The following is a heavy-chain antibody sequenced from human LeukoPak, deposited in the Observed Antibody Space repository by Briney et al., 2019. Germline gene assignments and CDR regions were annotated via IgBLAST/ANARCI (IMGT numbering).Heavy chain of an antibody. CDR2: FDPEDGET. CDR3: ATVERLNSPFLGYFDY. J-gene: IGHJ4*02. Sequence: ASVKVSCTVSGYTLTELSMHWVRQAPGKGLEWMGGFDPEDGETIYAQKFQGRVTMTEDTSTDTAYMELSSLRSEDTAVYYCATVERLNSPFLGYFDYWGQGTLVTVSS. D-gene: IGHD1/OR15-1a*01. V-gene: IGHV1-24*01. CDR1: GYTLTELS.